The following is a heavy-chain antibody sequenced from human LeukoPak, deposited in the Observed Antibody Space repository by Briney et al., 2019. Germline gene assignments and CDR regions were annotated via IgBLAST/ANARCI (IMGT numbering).Heavy chain of an antibody. V-gene: IGHV1-18*01. D-gene: IGHD5-24*01. CDR1: GYTFTSYG. CDR2: ISAYNGNT. CDR3: ARDVDGDGYSFFEY. Sequence: ASVKVSCKASGYTFTSYGISWVRQAPGQGLEWMGWISAYNGNTNYAQKLQDRVTMTTDTSTSTAYMELRSLRSDDTAVYYCARDVDGDGYSFFEYWGQGTLVTVSS. J-gene: IGHJ4*02.